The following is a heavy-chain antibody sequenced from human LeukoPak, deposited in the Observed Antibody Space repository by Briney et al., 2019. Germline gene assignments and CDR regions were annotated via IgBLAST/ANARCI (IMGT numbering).Heavy chain of an antibody. Sequence: SETLSLTCSVSGDSISRVYWSWIRQPAGKGLEWIGRIYTSGSTNYNPSLKSRVTISVDTSKNQFSLKLSSVTAADTAVYYCARDREAGRYYDSSGYYYWGQGTLVTVSS. CDR2: IYTSGST. CDR3: ARDREAGRYYDSSGYYY. J-gene: IGHJ4*02. CDR1: GDSISRVY. D-gene: IGHD3-22*01. V-gene: IGHV4-4*07.